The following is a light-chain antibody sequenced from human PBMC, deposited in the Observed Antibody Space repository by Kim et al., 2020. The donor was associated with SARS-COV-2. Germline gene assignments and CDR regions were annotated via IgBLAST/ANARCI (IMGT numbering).Light chain of an antibody. CDR1: SLRSYY. V-gene: IGLV3-19*01. Sequence: ALGQTVRITCQGDSLRSYYASWYQQKPGQAPVLVSYGKNNRPSGSPDRFSGSSSGNTASLTITGAQAEEEADYYCNSRDSSGNHVVFGGGTQLTVL. CDR2: GKN. CDR3: NSRDSSGNHVV. J-gene: IGLJ2*01.